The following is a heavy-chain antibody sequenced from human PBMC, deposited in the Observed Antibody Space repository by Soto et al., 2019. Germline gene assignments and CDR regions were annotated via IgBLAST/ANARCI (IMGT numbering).Heavy chain of an antibody. Sequence: ASVKVSCKASGYTFTSYAMHWVRQAPGQRLEWMGWINAGNGNTKYSQKFQGRVTITRDTSASTAYMELSSLRSEDTAVYYCARRTYYYYYMDVWGKGTTVTVSS. J-gene: IGHJ6*03. CDR3: ARRTYYYYYMDV. V-gene: IGHV1-3*01. CDR2: INAGNGNT. CDR1: GYTFTSYA.